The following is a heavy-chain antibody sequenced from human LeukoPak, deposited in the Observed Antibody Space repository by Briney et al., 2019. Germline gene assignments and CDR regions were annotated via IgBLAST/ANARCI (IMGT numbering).Heavy chain of an antibody. V-gene: IGHV5-51*01. D-gene: IGHD2-2*01. CDR3: ARHLSSITSCPTY. CDR1: GYSFTNYW. Sequence: GESLKISCKGSGYSFTNYWIGWVRQMPGKGLEWMGIIYPGDSDTTYSPSFQGQVTISADKSVSTAYLHWSSLKASDTAIYYCARHLSSITSCPTYWGQGTLVTVSS. J-gene: IGHJ4*02. CDR2: IYPGDSDT.